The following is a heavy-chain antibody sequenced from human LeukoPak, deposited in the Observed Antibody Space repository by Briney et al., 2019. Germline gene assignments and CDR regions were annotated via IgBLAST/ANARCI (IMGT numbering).Heavy chain of an antibody. D-gene: IGHD1-26*01. J-gene: IGHJ3*02. CDR3: ARRAGIVGAGPLDAFDI. V-gene: IGHV4-59*01. CDR2: IYYSGST. CDR1: GGSISSYY. Sequence: PSETLSLTCTVSGGSISSYYWSWIRQPPGKGLEWIGYIYYSGSTNYNPSIKSRVTISVDTSKNQFSLKLSSVTAADTAVYYCARRAGIVGAGPLDAFDIWGQGTMVTASS.